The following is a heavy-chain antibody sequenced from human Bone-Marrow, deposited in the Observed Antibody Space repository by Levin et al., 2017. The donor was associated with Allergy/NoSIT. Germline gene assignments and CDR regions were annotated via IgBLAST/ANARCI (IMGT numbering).Heavy chain of an antibody. D-gene: IGHD3-3*01. CDR3: ARGDDLSPSSYCDY. CDR1: GYTFSDYG. J-gene: IGHJ4*01. Sequence: ASVKVSCKASGYTFSDYGFCWVRQARGQGLEWMGWISSYNGNTDYAQNFQDRVTMTTDSSTRTAFLELRSLRSDDTAVYYCARGDDLSPSSYCDYWGQGTLV. CDR2: ISSYNGNT. V-gene: IGHV1-18*01.